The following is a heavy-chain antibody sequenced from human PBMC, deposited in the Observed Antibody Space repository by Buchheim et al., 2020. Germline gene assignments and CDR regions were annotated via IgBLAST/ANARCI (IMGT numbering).Heavy chain of an antibody. V-gene: IGHV1-2*06. Sequence: QVQLVQSGAEVKKPGASVKFSCKASGYTFTGYYMHWVRQAPGQGLEWMGRINPNSGATNYAQKFQGRVTMTRDTSISTAHLEVSRLGSEDTAVYYCARVSATNNYGMDVWGQGTT. J-gene: IGHJ6*02. CDR3: ARVSATNNYGMDV. CDR1: GYTFTGYY. CDR2: INPNSGAT.